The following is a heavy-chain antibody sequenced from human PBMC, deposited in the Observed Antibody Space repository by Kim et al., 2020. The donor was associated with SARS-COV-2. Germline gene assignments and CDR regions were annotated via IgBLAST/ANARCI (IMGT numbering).Heavy chain of an antibody. Sequence: GGSLRLSCAASGFTFSNAWMSWVRQAPGKGLEWVGRIKSKTDGGTTDYAAPVKGRFTISRDDSKNTLYLQMNSLKTEDTAVYYCTIELAAAGPRVYWGQGTLVTVSS. J-gene: IGHJ4*02. CDR3: TIELAAAGPRVY. CDR2: IKSKTDGGTT. D-gene: IGHD6-13*01. CDR1: GFTFSNAW. V-gene: IGHV3-15*01.